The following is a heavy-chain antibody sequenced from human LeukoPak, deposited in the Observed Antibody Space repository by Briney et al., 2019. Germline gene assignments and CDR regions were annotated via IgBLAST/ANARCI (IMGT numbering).Heavy chain of an antibody. D-gene: IGHD3-10*01. CDR2: ISGSGGAT. Sequence: GGSLRLSCAASGFTFSSYAMSWVRQAPGKGLEWVSGISGSGGATYYADSVKGRFTISRDNSKNTLYLQMNSLRAEDTAVYYCARDLVWSYYFDYWGQGTLVTVSS. CDR1: GFTFSSYA. J-gene: IGHJ4*02. V-gene: IGHV3-23*01. CDR3: ARDLVWSYYFDY.